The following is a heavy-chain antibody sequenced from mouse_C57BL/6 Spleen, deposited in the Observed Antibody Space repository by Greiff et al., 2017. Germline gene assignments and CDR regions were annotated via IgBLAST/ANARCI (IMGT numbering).Heavy chain of an antibody. V-gene: IGHV1-55*01. CDR2: IYPGSGST. D-gene: IGHD2-3*01. CDR1: GYTFTSYW. CDR3: ARRDDGYFYYAMDY. Sequence: QVQLKQSGAELVKPGASVKMSCKASGYTFTSYWITWVKQRPGQGLEWIGDIYPGSGSTNYNEKFKSKATLTVDTSSSTAYMQLSSLTSEDSAVYYCARRDDGYFYYAMDYWGQGTSVTVSS. J-gene: IGHJ4*01.